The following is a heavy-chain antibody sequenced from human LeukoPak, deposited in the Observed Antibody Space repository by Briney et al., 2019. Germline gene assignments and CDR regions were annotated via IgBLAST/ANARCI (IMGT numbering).Heavy chain of an antibody. D-gene: IGHD5-18*01. J-gene: IGHJ4*02. CDR1: GFTFSSYW. CDR3: ARGSYGYLFLDY. V-gene: IGHV3-7*04. Sequence: GGSLRLSCAASGFTFSSYWMSWVRQAPGKGLECVANIKKDGSEKYYLDSVKGRFTISRDNTENSLYLQMNSLTAEDTAVYYCARGSYGYLFLDYWGQGTLVTVSS. CDR2: IKKDGSEK.